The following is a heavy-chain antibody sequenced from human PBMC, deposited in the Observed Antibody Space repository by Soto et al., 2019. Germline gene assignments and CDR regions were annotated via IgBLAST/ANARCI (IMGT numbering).Heavy chain of an antibody. D-gene: IGHD3-22*01. CDR2: ISSSGSTI. V-gene: IGHV3-11*01. CDR3: ARDKKYYYDSKELDY. Sequence: PGGSLRLSCAASGFTFSDYYMSWIRQAPGKGLEWVSYISSSGSTIYYADSVKGRFTISRDNAKNSLYLQMNSLRAEDTAVYYCARDKKYYYDSKELDYWGQGTLVTVSS. J-gene: IGHJ4*02. CDR1: GFTFSDYY.